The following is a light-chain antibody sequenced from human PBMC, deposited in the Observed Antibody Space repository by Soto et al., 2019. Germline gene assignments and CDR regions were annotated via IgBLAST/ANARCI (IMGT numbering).Light chain of an antibody. J-gene: IGKJ3*01. CDR1: QSVSTY. CDR2: DTS. Sequence: EIVLTQSPAILSLSPGERATLSCRASQSVSTYLAWYQQKPGQAPRLLIYDTSNRASGVPARFSGSASGTDFTLTISSLEPEDFAVYYCRQRSSWPFTFGPGATVDIK. V-gene: IGKV3-11*01. CDR3: RQRSSWPFT.